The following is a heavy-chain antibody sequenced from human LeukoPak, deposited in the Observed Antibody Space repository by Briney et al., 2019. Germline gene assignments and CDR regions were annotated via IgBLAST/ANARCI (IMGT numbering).Heavy chain of an antibody. J-gene: IGHJ4*02. D-gene: IGHD6-13*01. Sequence: SETLSLTCTVSGGSISSYYWSWIRQPPGKGLEWTGYIYYSGSTNYNPSLKSRVTISVDTSKNQFSLKLSSVTAADTAVYYCARVKRYSSSWYYFDYWGQGTLVTVSS. CDR1: GGSISSYY. V-gene: IGHV4-59*01. CDR2: IYYSGST. CDR3: ARVKRYSSSWYYFDY.